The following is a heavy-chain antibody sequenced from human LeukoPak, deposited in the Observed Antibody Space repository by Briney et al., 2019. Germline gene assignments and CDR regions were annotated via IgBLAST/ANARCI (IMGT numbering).Heavy chain of an antibody. V-gene: IGHV4-39*01. CDR1: GGSISSSRYC. CDR2: IYYSGST. D-gene: IGHD5-18*01. J-gene: IGHJ6*02. Sequence: KASETLSLTCTVSGGSISSSRYCWGWIRQPPREGLDGYGSIYYSGSTYSNPSLKSRVTISVDTSKNQFSLKLSSVTAADTAVYYCASQYSYGVGLYGMDVWGQGTTVTVSS. CDR3: ASQYSYGVGLYGMDV.